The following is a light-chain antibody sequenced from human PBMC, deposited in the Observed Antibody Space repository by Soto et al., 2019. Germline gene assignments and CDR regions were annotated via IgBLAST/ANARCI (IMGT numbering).Light chain of an antibody. CDR2: GAS. CDR1: QSVSSSY. CDR3: QQYGSSSWT. J-gene: IGKJ1*01. Sequence: ESVLTQSPGTLSLSPGERATPSCRASQSVSSSYFAWYQQRFGQAPRLLIYGASSRATGIPDRFSGSGSGTDFTLTISRLEPEDFAVYYCQQYGSSSWTLGQGTKV. V-gene: IGKV3-20*01.